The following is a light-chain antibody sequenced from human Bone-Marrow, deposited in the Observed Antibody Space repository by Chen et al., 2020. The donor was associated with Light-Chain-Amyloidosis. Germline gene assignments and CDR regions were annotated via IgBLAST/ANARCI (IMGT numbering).Light chain of an antibody. CDR1: DLPTKY. Sequence: SSELTQPPSVSASPGQPTSITDSGDDLPTKYAYWYQQKPGQAPVLVIHRDTERPSGISERFSGYSSGTTATLTISGVQAEDEADYHCQSADSSGTYEGIFGGGTKLTVL. CDR3: QSADSSGTYEGI. V-gene: IGLV3-25*03. J-gene: IGLJ2*01. CDR2: RDT.